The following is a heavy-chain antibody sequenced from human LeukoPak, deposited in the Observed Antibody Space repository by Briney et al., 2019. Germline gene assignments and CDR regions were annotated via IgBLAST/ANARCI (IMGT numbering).Heavy chain of an antibody. Sequence: GGSLRLSCAVSGITLSNYGMSWVRQAPGKGLEWVAGLSGSGGGTNYADSAQGRFTISRDNPKNTLYLQMNSLRAEDTAVYFCAKRGVVIRVFLVGFHKEAYYFDSWGQGALVTVSS. CDR1: GITLSNYG. V-gene: IGHV3-23*01. D-gene: IGHD3-10*01. J-gene: IGHJ4*02. CDR2: LSGSGGGT. CDR3: AKRGVVIRVFLVGFHKEAYYFDS.